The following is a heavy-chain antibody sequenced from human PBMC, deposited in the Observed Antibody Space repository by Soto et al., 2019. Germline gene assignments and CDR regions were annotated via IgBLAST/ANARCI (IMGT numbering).Heavy chain of an antibody. J-gene: IGHJ4*02. CDR1: GFSLSSNGVG. CDR2: IYWDDDH. D-gene: IGHD3-3*01. CDR3: AREMYYGTYFDS. V-gene: IGHV2-5*02. Sequence: QITLRESGPALVRPTQTLTLTCTVSGFSLSSNGVGVGWILQPPGKALEWLALIYWDDDHRYSPSQKTSLTITKDTSKNQVVLTMTKLDPVDTATYYCAREMYYGTYFDSWGQGTLVTVSS.